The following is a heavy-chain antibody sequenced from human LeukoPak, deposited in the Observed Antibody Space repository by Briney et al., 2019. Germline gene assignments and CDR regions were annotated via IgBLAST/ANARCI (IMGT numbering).Heavy chain of an antibody. V-gene: IGHV3-48*01. CDR2: ISSTGGTI. Sequence: GGSLRLSCAASGFTFRNYLMNWVRQAPGKGLEWVSFISSTGGTIYYADSVKGRFTVSRDNGKNSLLLQMNSLRAEDTALYYCARFAAGGSYYYYMDVWGKGTTVTVSS. CDR3: ARFAAGGSYYYYMDV. CDR1: GFTFRNYL. J-gene: IGHJ6*03. D-gene: IGHD6-25*01.